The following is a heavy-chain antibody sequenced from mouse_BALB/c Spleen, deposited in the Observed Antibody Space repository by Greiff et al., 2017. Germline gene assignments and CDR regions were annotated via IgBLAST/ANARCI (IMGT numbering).Heavy chain of an antibody. D-gene: IGHD1-1*01. Sequence: EVMLVESGGGLVKPGGSLKLSCAASGFTFSSFGMHWVRQAPEKGLEWVAYISSGSSTIYYADTVKGRFTISRDNPKNTLFLQMTSLRSEDTAMYYCARSGYYGSSFFDYWGQGTTLTVSS. CDR2: ISSGSSTI. CDR1: GFTFSSFG. V-gene: IGHV5-17*02. CDR3: ARSGYYGSSFFDY. J-gene: IGHJ2*01.